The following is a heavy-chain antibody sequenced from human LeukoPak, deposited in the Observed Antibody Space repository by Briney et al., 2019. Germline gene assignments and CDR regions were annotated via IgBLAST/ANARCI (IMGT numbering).Heavy chain of an antibody. CDR1: GFTFSSYS. Sequence: GGSLRLSCAASGFTFSSYSMNWVRQAPGKGLEWVSSISSSSSYIYYADSVKGRITISRDNAKNSLYLQMNSLRAEDTAVYYCARGARGDYVDYWGQGTLVTVSS. D-gene: IGHD3-10*01. J-gene: IGHJ4*02. V-gene: IGHV3-21*01. CDR3: ARGARGDYVDY. CDR2: ISSSSSYI.